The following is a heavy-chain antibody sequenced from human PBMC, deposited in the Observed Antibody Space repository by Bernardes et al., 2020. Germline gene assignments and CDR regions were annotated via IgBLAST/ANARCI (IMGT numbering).Heavy chain of an antibody. CDR1: GGTFSSYA. J-gene: IGHJ5*02. CDR2: IIPIFGTA. V-gene: IGHV1-69*13. Sequence: SVKVSCKASGGTFSSYAISWVRQAPGQGLEWMGGIIPIFGTANYAQKFQGRVTITADESTSTAYMELSSLRSEDTAVYYCAYMVQGVRSWFDPWGQGTLVTVSS. D-gene: IGHD3-10*01. CDR3: AYMVQGVRSWFDP.